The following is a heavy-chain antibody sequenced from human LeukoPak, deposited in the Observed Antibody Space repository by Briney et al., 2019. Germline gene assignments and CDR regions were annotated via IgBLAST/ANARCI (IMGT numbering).Heavy chain of an antibody. CDR3: ARMIVVVPAAIQLPYYYGMDV. J-gene: IGHJ6*02. Sequence: SETLSLTCAVYGGSFSGYYWSWIRQPPGKGLEWIGEINHSGSTNYNPSLKSRVTISVDTSKNQFSLKLSSVTAADTAVYYCARMIVVVPAAIQLPYYYGMDVWGQGTTVTVSS. CDR2: INHSGST. D-gene: IGHD2-2*02. CDR1: GGSFSGYY. V-gene: IGHV4-34*01.